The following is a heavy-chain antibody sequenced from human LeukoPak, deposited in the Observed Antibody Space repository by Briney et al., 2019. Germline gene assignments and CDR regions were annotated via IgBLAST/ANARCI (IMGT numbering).Heavy chain of an antibody. J-gene: IGHJ4*02. CDR3: ARINWNYFDY. CDR2: IYYSGNT. CDR1: GGSISSYY. Sequence: PSETLSLTCTVSGGSISSYYWSWVRQPPGKGLEWIDYIYYSGNTDYNPSLKSRLTISADRSRNQFSLNLNSVTAADTAVYYCARINWNYFDYWGQGILVTVAS. D-gene: IGHD3-3*01. V-gene: IGHV4-59*08.